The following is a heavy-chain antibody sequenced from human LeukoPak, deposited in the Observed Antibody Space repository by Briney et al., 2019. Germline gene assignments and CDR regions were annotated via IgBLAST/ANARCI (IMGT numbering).Heavy chain of an antibody. CDR2: IYTSGTT. J-gene: IGHJ6*03. Sequence: SSETLSLTCTVSGGSISSGSYYWSWIRQPAGKGLEWIGRIYTSGTTNYNPSLKSRVTISVDTSKNQFSLKLSSVTAADTAVYYCACSGWYISVNYYYYMDVWGNGTTVTIS. CDR1: GGSISSGSYY. CDR3: ACSGWYISVNYYYYMDV. V-gene: IGHV4-61*02. D-gene: IGHD6-19*01.